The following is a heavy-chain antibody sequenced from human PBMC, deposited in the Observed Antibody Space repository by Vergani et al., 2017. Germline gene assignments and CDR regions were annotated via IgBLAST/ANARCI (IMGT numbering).Heavy chain of an antibody. CDR1: GFTSSYYG. CDR2: ISYEGTQK. Sequence: QVHLVESGGGVVQPGRSLRLSCVVSGFTSSYYGMHWVRQAPRKGLEWVSVISYEGTQKYYADSVKGRFTISRDNSKSTLYLQMNSLRTEDTAVYYCATKSCGTPGCQIGYFREWGQGTLVTVSS. V-gene: IGHV3-30*03. J-gene: IGHJ1*01. CDR3: ATKSCGTPGCQIGYFRE. D-gene: IGHD1-1*01.